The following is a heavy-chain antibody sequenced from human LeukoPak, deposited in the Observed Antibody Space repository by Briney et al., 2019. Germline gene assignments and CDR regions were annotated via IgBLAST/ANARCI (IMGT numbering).Heavy chain of an antibody. CDR3: ARHYYGSGSYYKVILIYP. CDR1: GYSFTSYW. V-gene: IGHV5-10-1*01. CDR2: IDPSDSYT. Sequence: GESLRISCKGSGYSFTSYWISWVRQMLGKGLEWMGRIDPSDSYTNYSPSFQGHVTISADKSISTAYLQWSSLKASDTAMYYCARHYYGSGSYYKVILIYPWGRGTLVTVSS. D-gene: IGHD3-10*01. J-gene: IGHJ5*02.